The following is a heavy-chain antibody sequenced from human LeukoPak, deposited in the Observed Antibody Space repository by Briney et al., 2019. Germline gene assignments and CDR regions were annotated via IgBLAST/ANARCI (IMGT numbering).Heavy chain of an antibody. D-gene: IGHD3-10*01. CDR3: ARVYGSGLGDAFDI. CDR2: INWNGGST. CDR1: GFTFDDYG. Sequence: GGSLRLSSAASGFTFDDYGMSWVRQAPGKGLEWVSGINWNGGSTGYADSVKGRFTISRDNAKNSLYLQMNSLRAEDTALYYCARVYGSGLGDAFDIWGQGTMVTVSS. V-gene: IGHV3-20*04. J-gene: IGHJ3*02.